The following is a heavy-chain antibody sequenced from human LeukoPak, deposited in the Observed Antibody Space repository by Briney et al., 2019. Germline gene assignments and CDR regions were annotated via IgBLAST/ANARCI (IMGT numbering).Heavy chain of an antibody. V-gene: IGHV4-59*08. CDR1: GGSLSSYY. CDR3: ARHFASYDIFTGYTIAFDI. J-gene: IGHJ3*02. Sequence: SETLSLTCTVSGGSLSSYYWSWIRQPPGKGLAWIGYIYYSGSTNYNPSLKSRVTISVETSKNQFSLKLSSVTAADTAVYYCARHFASYDIFTGYTIAFDIWGQGTMVTVSS. D-gene: IGHD3-9*01. CDR2: IYYSGST.